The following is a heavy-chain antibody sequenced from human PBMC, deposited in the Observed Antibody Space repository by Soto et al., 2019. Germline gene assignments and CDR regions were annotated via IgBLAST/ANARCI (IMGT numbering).Heavy chain of an antibody. Sequence: QVQLVESGGGVVQPGRSLRLSCAASGFTFSSYGMHWVRQAPGKGLEWVAVISYDGSNKYYADSVKGRLTISRDNSKNTLYLQMNSLRAEDTAVYYCAKGSYKGGAFEIWGQGTMVTVSS. D-gene: IGHD1-20*01. CDR3: AKGSYKGGAFEI. CDR1: GFTFSSYG. V-gene: IGHV3-30*18. CDR2: ISYDGSNK. J-gene: IGHJ3*02.